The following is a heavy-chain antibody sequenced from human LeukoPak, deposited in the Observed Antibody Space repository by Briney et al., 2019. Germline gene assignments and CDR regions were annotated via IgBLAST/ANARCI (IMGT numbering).Heavy chain of an antibody. CDR2: IYPGDSDT. CDR1: GYSLTNFC. D-gene: IGHD1-26*01. CDR3: PVKTAYTGSWRTFYF. J-gene: IGHJ4*02. V-gene: IGHV5-51*01. Sequence: GESPQTPCKASGYSLTNFCIGWGRQLAGKGLEWMGSIYPGDSDTRYSPSFQGQVTISADKSISAAYLQWSSLKASDTALYYCPVKTAYTGSWRTFYFWGEGGLLGGSS.